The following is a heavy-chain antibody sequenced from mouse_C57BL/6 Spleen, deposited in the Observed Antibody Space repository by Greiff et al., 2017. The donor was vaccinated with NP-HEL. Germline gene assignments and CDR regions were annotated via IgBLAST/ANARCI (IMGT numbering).Heavy chain of an antibody. Sequence: DVKLVESGGGLVQPGGSLKLSCAASGFTFSDYYMYWVRQTPEKRLEWVAYISNGGGSTYYPDTVKGRFTISRDNAKNTLYLQMSRLKSEDTAMYYCARQRLRRDYYAMDYWGQGTSVTVSS. CDR1: GFTFSDYY. CDR2: ISNGGGST. V-gene: IGHV5-12*01. J-gene: IGHJ4*01. CDR3: ARQRLRRDYYAMDY. D-gene: IGHD2-4*01.